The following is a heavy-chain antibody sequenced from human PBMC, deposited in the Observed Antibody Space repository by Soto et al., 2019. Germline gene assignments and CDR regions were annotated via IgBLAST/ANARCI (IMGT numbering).Heavy chain of an antibody. CDR3: AKDIQGPGS. CDR1: GFTFSSYG. Sequence: GGSLRLSCAASGFTFSSYGMHWVRQAPGKGLEWVAVISYDGSNKYYADSVKGRFTISRDNSKNTLYLRMNSLRAEDTAVYYCAKDIQGPGSWGQGTLVTVSS. V-gene: IGHV3-30*18. D-gene: IGHD2-15*01. CDR2: ISYDGSNK. J-gene: IGHJ4*02.